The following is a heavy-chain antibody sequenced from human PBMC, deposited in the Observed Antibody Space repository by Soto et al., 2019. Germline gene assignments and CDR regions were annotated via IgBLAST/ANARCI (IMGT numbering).Heavy chain of an antibody. Sequence: QVQLVQSGAEVKKPGDSVKVSCKTSGYRFSSSDINWVRQASGQGLEWVGWMSPNSGNTGFGQKFQGRVTMTKDTARSTAYMALTSLTSEDTAVYYCVREFAVLGEKWGQGTLVTVSA. J-gene: IGHJ4*02. V-gene: IGHV1-8*01. CDR1: GYRFSSSD. D-gene: IGHD2-8*01. CDR2: MSPNSGNT. CDR3: VREFAVLGEK.